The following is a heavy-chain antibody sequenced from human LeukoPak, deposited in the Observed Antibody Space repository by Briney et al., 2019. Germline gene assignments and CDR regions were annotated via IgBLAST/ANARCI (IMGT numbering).Heavy chain of an antibody. V-gene: IGHV4-34*01. Sequence: SETLSLTCAVYGGSFSGYYWSWIRQPPGKGLEWIGEINHSGSTNYNPSLKSRVTISVDTSKNQFSLKLSSVTAADTAVYYCAREGGSSWYSRDFYYIDAWGKGTTVTVSS. CDR2: INHSGST. J-gene: IGHJ6*03. D-gene: IGHD6-13*01. CDR3: AREGGSSWYSRDFYYIDA. CDR1: GGSFSGYY.